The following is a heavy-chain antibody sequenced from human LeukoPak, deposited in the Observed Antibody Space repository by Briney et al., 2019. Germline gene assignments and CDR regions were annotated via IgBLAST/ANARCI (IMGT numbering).Heavy chain of an antibody. V-gene: IGHV3-23*01. CDR3: AYTGSIFGVVIPPLYYYGMDV. D-gene: IGHD3-3*01. CDR1: GFTFSSYA. J-gene: IGHJ6*02. CDR2: ISGSGGST. Sequence: PGGSLRLSCAASGFTFSSYAMSWVRQAPGKGLEWVSAISGSGGSTYYADSVKGRFTISRDNSKNTLYLQMNSLRAEDTAVYYCAYTGSIFGVVIPPLYYYGMDVWGQGTTVTVSS.